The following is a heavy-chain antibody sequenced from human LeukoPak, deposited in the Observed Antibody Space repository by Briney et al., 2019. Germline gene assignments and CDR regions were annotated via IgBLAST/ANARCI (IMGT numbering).Heavy chain of an antibody. CDR1: GGTFSSYA. CDR2: IIPIFGTA. CDR3: ARDGYSYGVTGPFDY. J-gene: IGHJ4*02. Sequence: ASVKVSCKASGGTFSSYAISWVRQAPGQGLEWMGVIIPIFGTANYAQKFQGRVTITADESTSTAYMELSSLRSEDTAVYYCARDGYSYGVTGPFDYWGEGTLVTVSS. D-gene: IGHD5-18*01. V-gene: IGHV1-69*01.